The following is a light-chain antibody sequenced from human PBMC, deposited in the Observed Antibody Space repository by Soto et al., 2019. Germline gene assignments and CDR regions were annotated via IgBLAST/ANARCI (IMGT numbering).Light chain of an antibody. CDR2: GAS. CDR3: QKNNSAPYT. CDR1: QGIGNQ. Sequence: DIQMTQSPSSLSASVGDRVTITCRASQGIGNQLAWHQQKAGKVPKLLIFGASTLKSGVQSRFSDSGSATDFPLTISSLEPEDVATYYCQKNNSAPYTVGQGTRLEIK. J-gene: IGKJ2*01. V-gene: IGKV1-27*01.